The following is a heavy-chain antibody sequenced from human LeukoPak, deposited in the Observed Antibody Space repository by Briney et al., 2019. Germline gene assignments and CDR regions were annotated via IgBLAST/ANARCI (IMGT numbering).Heavy chain of an antibody. CDR2: INPSGGST. D-gene: IGHD1-26*01. CDR3: ARDRGMGGWWELPYYYYYGMDV. Sequence: ASVKVSCKASGYTFTSYYMLWVQQAPGQGLEWMGIINPSGGSTSYAQKFQGRVTMTRDTSTSTVYMELSSLRSEDTAVYYCARDRGMGGWWELPYYYYYGMDVWGQGTTVTVSS. J-gene: IGHJ6*02. V-gene: IGHV1-46*01. CDR1: GYTFTSYY.